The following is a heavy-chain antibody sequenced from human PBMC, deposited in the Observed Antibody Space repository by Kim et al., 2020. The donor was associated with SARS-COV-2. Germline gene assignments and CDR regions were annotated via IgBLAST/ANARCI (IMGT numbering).Heavy chain of an antibody. Sequence: ASVKVSCKASGYTFTSYGISWVRQAPGQGLEWMGWISAYNGNTNYAQKLQGRVTMTTDTSTSTAYMELRSLRSDDTAVYYCAREPIRGSSNYVWGSYRYTEGTTTGIPFDYWGQGTLVTVSS. J-gene: IGHJ4*02. CDR1: GYTFTSYG. CDR3: AREPIRGSSNYVWGSYRYTEGTTTGIPFDY. D-gene: IGHD3-16*02. V-gene: IGHV1-18*01. CDR2: ISAYNGNT.